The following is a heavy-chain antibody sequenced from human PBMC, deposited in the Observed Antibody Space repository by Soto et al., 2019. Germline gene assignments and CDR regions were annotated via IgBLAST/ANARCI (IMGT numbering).Heavy chain of an antibody. J-gene: IGHJ4*02. CDR3: ARELERVFDY. CDR1: GFTFSSYA. V-gene: IGHV3-30*04. Sequence: QVQLVESGGGVIQPGRSLRLSCAASGFTFSSYAMHWVRQAPGKGLEWVAVIAYDGRNKYYADSVKGRFTISRDNSKNTLYLQMNNLRIEDTAVYYCARELERVFDYWGQGTLVTVSS. D-gene: IGHD1-1*01. CDR2: IAYDGRNK.